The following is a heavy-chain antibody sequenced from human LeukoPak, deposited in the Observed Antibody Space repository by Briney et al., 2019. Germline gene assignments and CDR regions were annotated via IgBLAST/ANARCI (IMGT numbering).Heavy chain of an antibody. Sequence: ASVKVSCKASGYTFTSYGISWVRQAPGQGLEWMGWISAYNGNTNYAQKLQGRVTMTTDTSTSTAYMELRSLRSDDTAVYYCARRGYSTYYYYGMDVWGQGTTVTVSS. CDR2: ISAYNGNT. V-gene: IGHV1-18*01. CDR1: GYTFTSYG. CDR3: ARRGYSTYYYYGMDV. D-gene: IGHD6-13*01. J-gene: IGHJ6*02.